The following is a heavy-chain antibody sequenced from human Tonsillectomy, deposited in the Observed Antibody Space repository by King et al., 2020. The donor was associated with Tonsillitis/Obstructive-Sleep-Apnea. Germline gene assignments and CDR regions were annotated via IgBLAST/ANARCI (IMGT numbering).Heavy chain of an antibody. J-gene: IGHJ6*03. V-gene: IGHV3-23*04. CDR1: GFTFSRYA. CDR3: ATAGRWLSLYYMDV. Sequence: VQLVESGGGLVQPGGSLRLSCAASGFTFSRYAMSWVRQASGKGLEWVSAISGSGGSTSYADSVKGRFTISRDNSTNTLYLQMNSLRAAETAVYYCATAGRWLSLYYMDVWGKGTTVTVSS. CDR2: ISGSGGST. D-gene: IGHD5-12*01.